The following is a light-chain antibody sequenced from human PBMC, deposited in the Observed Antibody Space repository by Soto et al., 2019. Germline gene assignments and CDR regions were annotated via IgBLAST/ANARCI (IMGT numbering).Light chain of an antibody. J-gene: IGKJ4*01. Sequence: AIRMTQSPSSFSASTGDRVTITCRVSQGISSYLAWYQQKPGKAPKLLIYAASTLQSGVPSRFSGSGSGTDFTLPIRCLQSVVFATYYSHQYYSSPLPFGGGT. CDR2: AAS. CDR1: QGISSY. CDR3: HQYYSSPLP. V-gene: IGKV1-8*01.